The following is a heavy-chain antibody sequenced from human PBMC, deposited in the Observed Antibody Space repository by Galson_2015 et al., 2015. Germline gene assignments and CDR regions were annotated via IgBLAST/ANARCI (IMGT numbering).Heavy chain of an antibody. CDR1: GFTFPNHW. D-gene: IGHD3-16*02. CDR2: IRQDGSQK. V-gene: IGHV3-7*01. CDR3: ARTRYNSADFDC. Sequence: LRLSCAASGFTFPNHWMSWVRQAPGKGLEWVANIRQDGSQKFYMDSVKGRFTISRDNADNSLSLQMNSLRVEDTAVYYCARTRYNSADFDCWGQGTLVTVSS. J-gene: IGHJ4*02.